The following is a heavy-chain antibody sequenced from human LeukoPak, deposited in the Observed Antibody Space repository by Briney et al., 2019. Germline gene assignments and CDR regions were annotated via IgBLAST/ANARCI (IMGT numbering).Heavy chain of an antibody. J-gene: IGHJ3*02. CDR1: GFTFSSYR. V-gene: IGHV3-21*01. Sequence: GGSLRLSCADPGFTFSSYRMNWVRQAPGKGLEWVSSISSSSSYIYYADSVKGRFTISRDNAKNSLYLQMNSLRAEDTAVYYCARYYGSGAFDIWGQGTMVTVSS. CDR2: ISSSSSYI. D-gene: IGHD3-10*01. CDR3: ARYYGSGAFDI.